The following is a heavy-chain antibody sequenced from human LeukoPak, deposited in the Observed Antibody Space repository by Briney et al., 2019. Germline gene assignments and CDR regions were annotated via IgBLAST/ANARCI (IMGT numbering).Heavy chain of an antibody. D-gene: IGHD2-2*01. CDR1: GGSFSGYH. CDR2: INHSGST. Sequence: TSETLSLTCGVYGGSFSGYHWTWIRLRPGKGLEWIGDINHSGSTHYNPSLKSRVTISIDTSNNQFSLKLHSVTAADTAVYYCARVRGGSTSYPNWFDPWGQGTLVTVSS. CDR3: ARVRGGSTSYPNWFDP. V-gene: IGHV4-34*01. J-gene: IGHJ5*02.